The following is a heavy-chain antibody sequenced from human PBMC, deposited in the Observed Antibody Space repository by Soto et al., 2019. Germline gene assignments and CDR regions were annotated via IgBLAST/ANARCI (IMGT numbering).Heavy chain of an antibody. Sequence: EVQLLESGGGLVQPGGSLRLSCAASGFTFNNYAMTWVRQAPGKGLEWVSAISGGGDTTSYADSVKGRFTVSRDGSKNELYLQMSSLRAEDTAIYYCAKGRGGSGSLTPLVDFWGQGTLVTVSS. CDR2: ISGGGDTT. CDR3: AKGRGGSGSLTPLVDF. D-gene: IGHD3-10*01. V-gene: IGHV3-23*01. CDR1: GFTFNNYA. J-gene: IGHJ4*02.